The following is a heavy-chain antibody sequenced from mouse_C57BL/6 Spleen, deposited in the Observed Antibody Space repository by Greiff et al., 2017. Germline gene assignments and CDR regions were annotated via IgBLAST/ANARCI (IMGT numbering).Heavy chain of an antibody. CDR1: GFTFSSYA. Sequence: EVMLVESGGGLVKPGGSLKLSCAASGFTFSSYAMSWVRQTPEKRLEWVATISDGGSYTYYPDNVKGRFTISRDNAKNNLYLQMSHLKSEDTAMYYCARDSTTVVASRWYFDVWGTGTTVTVSS. J-gene: IGHJ1*03. CDR3: ARDSTTVVASRWYFDV. D-gene: IGHD1-1*01. CDR2: ISDGGSYT. V-gene: IGHV5-4*01.